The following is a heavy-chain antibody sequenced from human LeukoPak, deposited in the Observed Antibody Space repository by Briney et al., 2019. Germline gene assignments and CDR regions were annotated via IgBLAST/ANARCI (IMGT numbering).Heavy chain of an antibody. CDR2: IKQDGSVE. CDR3: ARIGYSSSSFDF. D-gene: IGHD6-6*01. CDR1: GFTFW. Sequence: PGGSLRLSCAASGFTFWMSWVRQAPGKGLEWVANIKQDGSVEYYVVSVKGRLTISRDNAKESLYLQVNSLRAEDTAVYYCARIGYSSSSFDFWGQGTLVTVSS. V-gene: IGHV3-7*05. J-gene: IGHJ4*02.